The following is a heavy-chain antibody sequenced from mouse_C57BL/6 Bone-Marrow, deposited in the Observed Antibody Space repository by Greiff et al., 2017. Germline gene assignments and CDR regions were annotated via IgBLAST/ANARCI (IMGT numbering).Heavy chain of an antibody. D-gene: IGHD2-1*01. Sequence: QVQLQQSGAELARPGASVKLSCKASGYTFTSYGISWVKQRTGQGLEWIGEIYPRSGNTYYTEKFKGKATLTADNSSSTAYMEIRSLTSEDSAVYFCARRGDLLWYPWFAYWGQGTLVTVSA. CDR3: ARRGDLLWYPWFAY. CDR1: GYTFTSYG. J-gene: IGHJ3*01. CDR2: IYPRSGNT. V-gene: IGHV1-81*01.